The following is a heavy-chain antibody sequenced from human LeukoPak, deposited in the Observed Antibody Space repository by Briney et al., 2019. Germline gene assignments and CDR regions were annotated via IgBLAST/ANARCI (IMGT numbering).Heavy chain of an antibody. Sequence: ASVKVSCKASGYTFTGYYMHWVRQAPGRGLEWMGWINPNSGGTNYAQKFQGRVTMTRDTSISTAYMELSRLRSDDTAVYYCARGGSSSWSWGIEQAKGDSNSWFDPWGQGTLVTVSS. J-gene: IGHJ5*02. CDR3: ARGGSSSWSWGIEQAKGDSNSWFDP. CDR2: INPNSGGT. D-gene: IGHD6-13*01. V-gene: IGHV1-2*02. CDR1: GYTFTGYY.